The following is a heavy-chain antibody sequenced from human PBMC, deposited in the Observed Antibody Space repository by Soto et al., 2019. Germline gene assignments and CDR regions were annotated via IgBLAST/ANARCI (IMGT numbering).Heavy chain of an antibody. CDR1: GGSISSSSYY. V-gene: IGHV4-39*01. D-gene: IGHD1-26*01. J-gene: IGHJ5*02. CDR2: IYYSGST. Sequence: ASETLSLTCTVSGGSISSSSYYWCWIRQPPGKGLEWIGSIYYSGSTYYDPSLKSRVTISVDTSKNQFSLKLSSVTAADTAVYYCARWGLAPSLTNWFDPWGQGTLVTVSS. CDR3: ARWGLAPSLTNWFDP.